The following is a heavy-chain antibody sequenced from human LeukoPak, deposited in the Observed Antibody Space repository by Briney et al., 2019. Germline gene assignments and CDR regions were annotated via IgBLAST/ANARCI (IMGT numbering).Heavy chain of an antibody. D-gene: IGHD1-26*01. CDR2: ISGRSSTI. CDR3: ARDRIKSGSYYFDY. Sequence: PGGSLRLSCAASAFTFSDYSMNWVRQAPGKGLECVSYISGRSSTIYYADSVKGRFTISRDNAKNLMYLQMNSLRAEDTAVYYCARDRIKSGSYYFDYWGQGTLVTVSS. CDR1: AFTFSDYS. J-gene: IGHJ4*02. V-gene: IGHV3-48*01.